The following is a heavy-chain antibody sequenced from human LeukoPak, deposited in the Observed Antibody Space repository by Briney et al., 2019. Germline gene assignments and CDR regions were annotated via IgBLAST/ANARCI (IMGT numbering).Heavy chain of an antibody. D-gene: IGHD1-26*01. CDR1: GGSISSSGYY. V-gene: IGHV4-39*07. J-gene: IGHJ6*02. CDR3: ARGVGARSSYYYGMDV. CDR2: INHSGST. Sequence: SETLSLTCTVSGGSISSSGYYWSWIRQPPGKGLEWIGEINHSGSTNYNPSLKSRVTMSVDTSKNQFSLKLTSVTAADTAVYYCARGVGARSSYYYGMDVWGQGTTVTVSS.